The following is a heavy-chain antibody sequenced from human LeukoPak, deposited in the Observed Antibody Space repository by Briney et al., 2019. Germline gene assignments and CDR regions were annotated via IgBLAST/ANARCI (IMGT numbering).Heavy chain of an antibody. Sequence: PGGSLRLSCSASGFTFRNYAMHWVRQAPGKGLEYVSAITSNGGSTYYADSVKGRFTISRDNSKNTLYLQMSSLRAEDTAVYYCVKGGYDILTGYQRIDCWGQGTLVTVSS. CDR1: GFTFRNYA. D-gene: IGHD3-9*01. CDR3: VKGGYDILTGYQRIDC. CDR2: ITSNGGST. V-gene: IGHV3-64D*06. J-gene: IGHJ4*02.